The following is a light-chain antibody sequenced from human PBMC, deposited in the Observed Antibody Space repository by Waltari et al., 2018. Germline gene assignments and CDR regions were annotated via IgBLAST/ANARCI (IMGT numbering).Light chain of an antibody. V-gene: IGLV2-23*02. CDR2: GVS. CDR3: LSYSGRSDYV. CDR1: STNVGGYNL. J-gene: IGLJ1*01. Sequence: QSALTQPASVSGSPGQAITISCTGTSTNVGGYNLVSWYRQYPGKAPELMIFGVSERPSGISNRLPGSNAGNTATLTISGLQAEDEADYYCLSYSGRSDYVFGTGTRV.